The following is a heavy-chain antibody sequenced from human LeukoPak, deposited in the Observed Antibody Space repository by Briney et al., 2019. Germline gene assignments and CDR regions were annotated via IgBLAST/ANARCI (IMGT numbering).Heavy chain of an antibody. V-gene: IGHV4-31*03. CDR3: ARAPMATIDFDY. CDR1: GGSISSGGYY. J-gene: IGHJ4*02. Sequence: SQTLSLTGTVSGGSISSGGYYWSWIRQHPGKGLEWIGYIYYSGSTYYNPSLKSRVTISVDTSKNQFSLKLSSLTAADTAVYYCARAPMATIDFDYWGQGTLVTVSS. CDR2: IYYSGST. D-gene: IGHD5-24*01.